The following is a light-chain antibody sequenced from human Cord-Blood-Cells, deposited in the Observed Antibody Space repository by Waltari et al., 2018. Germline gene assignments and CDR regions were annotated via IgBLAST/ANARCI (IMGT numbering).Light chain of an antibody. V-gene: IGKV3-20*01. Sequence: DMVLTQSPGTLSLSSGDRATLPCRASQSVSSSYLTWYQQKPGQAPRLLIYGASSRATGIPDRFSGSGSGTDFTLTISRLEPEDFAVYYCQQYGSSLITFGQGTRLEIK. CDR2: GAS. J-gene: IGKJ5*01. CDR1: QSVSSSY. CDR3: QQYGSSLIT.